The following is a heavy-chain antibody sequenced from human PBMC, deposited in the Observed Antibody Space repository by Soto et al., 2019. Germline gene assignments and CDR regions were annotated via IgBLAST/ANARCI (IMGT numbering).Heavy chain of an antibody. CDR1: GGSISSYY. V-gene: IGHV4-59*01. CDR3: ARGSYDFWSGYLGGWFDP. CDR2: IYYSGST. Sequence: KTSETLSLTCTVSGGSISSYYWSWIRQPPGKXLEWIGYIYYSGSTNYNPSLKSRVTISVDTSKNQFSLKLSSVTAADTAVYYCARGSYDFWSGYLGGWFDPWGQGTLVTVSS. J-gene: IGHJ5*02. D-gene: IGHD3-3*01.